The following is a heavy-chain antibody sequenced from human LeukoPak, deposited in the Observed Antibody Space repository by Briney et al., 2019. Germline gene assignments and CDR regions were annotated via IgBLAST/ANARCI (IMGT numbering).Heavy chain of an antibody. D-gene: IGHD5-18*01. Sequence: GGSLRLSCTASGFTFGDYAMSWFRQAAGKGLEWVAYIASKTYGETIHYAASVQGRFTISRDDSKSTAYLQMNSLETEDTAVYYCVREWLHAAMFTLDYWGQGTQVAVSS. V-gene: IGHV3-49*03. J-gene: IGHJ4*02. CDR3: VREWLHAAMFTLDY. CDR2: IASKTYGETI. CDR1: GFTFGDYA.